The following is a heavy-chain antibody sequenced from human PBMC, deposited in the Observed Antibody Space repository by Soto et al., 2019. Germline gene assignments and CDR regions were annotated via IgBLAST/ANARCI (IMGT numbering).Heavy chain of an antibody. D-gene: IGHD6-19*01. CDR3: ARRLSVLHSSGWYGWFDP. V-gene: IGHV4-39*01. CDR2: IYYSGST. J-gene: IGHJ5*02. Sequence: SETLSLTCTVSGGSISSSSYYWGWIRQPPGKGLEWIGSIYYSGSTYYNPSLKSRVTISVDRSKNQFSLKLSSVTAADTAVYYCARRLSVLHSSGWYGWFDPWGQGTLVTVSS. CDR1: GGSISSSSYY.